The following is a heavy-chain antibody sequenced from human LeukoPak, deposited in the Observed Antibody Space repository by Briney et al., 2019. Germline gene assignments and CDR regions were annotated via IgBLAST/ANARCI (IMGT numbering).Heavy chain of an antibody. CDR3: ALVQGEFRS. J-gene: IGHJ5*02. Sequence: ASVTVSYKASGYAFIDYYIHWVRQAPGQGLEWMGWINLNSGDTHFAQKFQGRVTMARDTSISTAYMELTNLRSDDTAVYYCALVQGEFRSWGQGTLVTVSS. CDR1: GYAFIDYY. D-gene: IGHD1-26*01. CDR2: INLNSGDT. V-gene: IGHV1-2*02.